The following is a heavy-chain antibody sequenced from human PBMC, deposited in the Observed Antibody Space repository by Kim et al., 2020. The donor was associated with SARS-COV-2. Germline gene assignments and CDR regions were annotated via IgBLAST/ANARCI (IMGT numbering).Heavy chain of an antibody. CDR3: AKTYYDSSGFDAFDI. J-gene: IGHJ3*02. V-gene: IGHV3-33*06. CDR2: IWYDGSNK. D-gene: IGHD3-22*01. CDR1: GFTFSSYG. Sequence: GRSLRLSCAASGFTFSSYGMHWVRQAPGKGLEWVAVIWYDGSNKYYADSVKGRFTISRDNSKNTLYLQMNSLRAEDTAVYYCAKTYYDSSGFDAFDIWGQGTMVTVSS.